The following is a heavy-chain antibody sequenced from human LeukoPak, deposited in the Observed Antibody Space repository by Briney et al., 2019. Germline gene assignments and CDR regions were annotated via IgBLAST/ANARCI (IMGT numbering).Heavy chain of an antibody. D-gene: IGHD5-12*01. CDR2: ISYDGSNK. Sequence: GGSLRLSCAASGFTFSSYGMHWVRQAPGKGLEWVAVISYDGSNKYYADSVKGRFTISRDNSKNTLYLQMNSLRAEDTAMYYCAKDRGWLRLFDYWGQGTLVTVSS. CDR3: AKDRGWLRLFDY. V-gene: IGHV3-30*18. J-gene: IGHJ4*02. CDR1: GFTFSSYG.